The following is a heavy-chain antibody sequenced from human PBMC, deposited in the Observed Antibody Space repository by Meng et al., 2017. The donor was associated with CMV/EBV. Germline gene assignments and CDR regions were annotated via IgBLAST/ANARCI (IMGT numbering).Heavy chain of an antibody. CDR3: AGVGAPAFDY. D-gene: IGHD1-26*01. V-gene: IGHV1-18*01. Sequence: QFQRVQSGAGVKKPGASVKVSCKASGYTFTSYGISWVRQAPGRGLEWMGWISAYNGNTNYAQKFQGRVTMTRDTSISTAYMELSRLRSDDTAVYYCAGVGAPAFDYWGQGTLVTVSS. CDR1: GYTFTSYG. CDR2: ISAYNGNT. J-gene: IGHJ4*02.